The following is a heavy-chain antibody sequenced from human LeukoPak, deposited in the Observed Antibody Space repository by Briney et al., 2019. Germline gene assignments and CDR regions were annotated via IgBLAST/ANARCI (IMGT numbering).Heavy chain of an antibody. CDR3: ARNGFDP. Sequence: GGSLRLSCATSGFTFSSYSMELVRQAPGKGLEWVSYISSSSSTIYYADSVKGRFTISRDNAKNSLYLQMNSLRAEDTAVYYCARNGFDPWGQGTLVTVSS. CDR2: ISSSSSTI. V-gene: IGHV3-48*04. J-gene: IGHJ5*02. D-gene: IGHD2-8*01. CDR1: GFTFSSYS.